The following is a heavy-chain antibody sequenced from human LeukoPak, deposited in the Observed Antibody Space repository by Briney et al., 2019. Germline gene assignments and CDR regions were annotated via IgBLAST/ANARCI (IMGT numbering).Heavy chain of an antibody. J-gene: IGHJ4*02. CDR1: GFTFSTYG. D-gene: IGHD3-22*01. CDR3: AKDQSITTIVGQEYYFDY. V-gene: IGHV3-30*02. CDR2: IRSDGSNK. Sequence: GGSLRLSCAASGFTFSTYGMQWVRQAPGKGLEWVAFIRSDGSNKYYADSVKGRFTISRDKSKNTLYLQMNSLRAEDTALYYCAKDQSITTIVGQEYYFDYWGQGTLVTVSS.